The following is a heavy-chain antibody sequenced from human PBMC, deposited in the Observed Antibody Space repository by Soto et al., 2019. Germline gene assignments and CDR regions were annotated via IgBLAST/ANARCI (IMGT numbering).Heavy chain of an antibody. D-gene: IGHD6-19*01. Sequence: GGSLRLSCAASGFTFSSYGMHWVRQAPGKGLEWVAVIWYDGSNKYYADSVKGRFTISRDNSKNTLHLQMNSLRAEDTAVYYCARAPGIAVAGTFGFLGAHYGMDVWGQGTTVTVSS. CDR2: IWYDGSNK. CDR3: ARAPGIAVAGTFGFLGAHYGMDV. J-gene: IGHJ6*02. V-gene: IGHV3-33*01. CDR1: GFTFSSYG.